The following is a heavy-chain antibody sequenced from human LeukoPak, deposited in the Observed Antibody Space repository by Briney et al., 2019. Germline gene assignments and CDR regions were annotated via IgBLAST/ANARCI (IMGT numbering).Heavy chain of an antibody. J-gene: IGHJ4*02. Sequence: GGSLRPSCAASGFTFSSYAMSWVRQAPGKGLEWVSSITTRSDYTYYTDSVEGRFTISRDDAKNSLFLQMNSLRVEDTAIYYCARGGTGSENDYWGQGILVTVSS. CDR2: ITTRSDYT. CDR1: GFTFSSYA. D-gene: IGHD3-9*01. CDR3: ARGGTGSENDY. V-gene: IGHV3-21*01.